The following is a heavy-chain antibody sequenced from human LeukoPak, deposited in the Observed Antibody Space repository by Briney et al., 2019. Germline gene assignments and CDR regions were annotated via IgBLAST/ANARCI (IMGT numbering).Heavy chain of an antibody. D-gene: IGHD5-12*01. CDR2: FDPEDGET. J-gene: IGHJ6*02. CDR3: ATRDIVATIRPSLFPWGMDV. CDR1: GYTLTELS. Sequence: EASVKVSCKVSGYTLTELSMHWVRQAPGKGLEWMGGFDPEDGETIYAQKFQGRVTMTEDTSTDTAYMELSSLRPEDTAVYYCATRDIVATIRPSLFPWGMDVWGQGTTVTVSS. V-gene: IGHV1-24*01.